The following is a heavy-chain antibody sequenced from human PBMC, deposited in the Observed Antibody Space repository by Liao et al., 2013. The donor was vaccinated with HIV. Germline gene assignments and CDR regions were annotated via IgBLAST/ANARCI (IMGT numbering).Heavy chain of an antibody. CDR1: GGSISSGGYS. V-gene: IGHV4-30-2*01. CDR3: ARAVSSDNYHDAFDF. Sequence: QLQLQESGSGLVKPSQTLSLTCAVSGGSISSGGYSWSWIRQTPGKGLEWIGYFYHSGTTYYNPSLKSRVSISVDRSRNQFSLRLSSVTAADTAVYFCARAVSSDNYHDAFDFWGQGTMVTVSS. D-gene: IGHD6-19*01. J-gene: IGHJ3*01. CDR2: FYHSGTT.